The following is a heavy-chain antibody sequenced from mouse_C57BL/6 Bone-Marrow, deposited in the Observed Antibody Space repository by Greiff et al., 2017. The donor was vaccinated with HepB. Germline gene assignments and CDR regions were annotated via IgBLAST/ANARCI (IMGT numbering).Heavy chain of an antibody. CDR1: GFNIKDDY. J-gene: IGHJ2*01. CDR3: TTDDYDGDYFDY. V-gene: IGHV14-4*01. Sequence: EVQLQQSGAELVRPGASVKLSCTASGFNIKDDYMHWVKQRPEQGLEWIGWIDPENGDTEYASKFQGKATITADTSSNTAYPQLSSLTSEDTAVYYCTTDDYDGDYFDYWGQGTTLTVSS. CDR2: IDPENGDT. D-gene: IGHD2-4*01.